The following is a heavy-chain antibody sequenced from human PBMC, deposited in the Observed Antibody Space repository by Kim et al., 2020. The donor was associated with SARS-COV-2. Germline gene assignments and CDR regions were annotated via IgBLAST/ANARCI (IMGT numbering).Heavy chain of an antibody. CDR3: ARVSSNDYGMDV. Sequence: SETLSLTCTVSGGSISSSSYYWGWIRQPPGKGLEWIGSIYYSGSTYYNPSLKSRVTISVDTSKNQFSLKLSSVTAADTAVYYCARVSSNDYGMDVWGQGTTVTVSS. V-gene: IGHV4-39*01. CDR1: GGSISSSSYY. J-gene: IGHJ6*02. D-gene: IGHD2-2*01. CDR2: IYYSGST.